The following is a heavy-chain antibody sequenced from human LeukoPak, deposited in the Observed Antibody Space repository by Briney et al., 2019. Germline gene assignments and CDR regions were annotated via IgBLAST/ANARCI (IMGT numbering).Heavy chain of an antibody. D-gene: IGHD5-18*01. CDR2: ISNSGTSI. CDR1: GFTFSDSY. CDR3: AKRGAYSPPY. J-gene: IGHJ4*02. Sequence: GGSLRLSCAASGFTFSDSYMTWIRQAPGKGLEWVSYISNSGTSIYYADSVKGRFTISRDNAKNSLYLQMNSLRAEDTAVYYCAKRGAYSPPYWGQGTLVTVSS. V-gene: IGHV3-11*01.